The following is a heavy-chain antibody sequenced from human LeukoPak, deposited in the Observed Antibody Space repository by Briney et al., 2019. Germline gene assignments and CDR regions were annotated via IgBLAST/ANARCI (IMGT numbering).Heavy chain of an antibody. J-gene: IGHJ4*02. CDR1: GFTFSSYA. CDR3: AVRFDY. V-gene: IGHV3-48*03. Sequence: GGSLRLSCAASGFTFSSYAMNWVRQAPGKGLEWISYITNSGSTIYYADSVKGRFTISRDNAKDSLSLQMDSLRAEDTAVYYCAVRFDYWGQGTLVTVPS. CDR2: ITNSGSTI.